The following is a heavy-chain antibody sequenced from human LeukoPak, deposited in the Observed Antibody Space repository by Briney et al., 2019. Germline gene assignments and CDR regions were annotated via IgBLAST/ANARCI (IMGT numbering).Heavy chain of an antibody. Sequence: PSETLPLTCTVSGGSISSGGYYWSWIRQHPGKGLEWIGYIYYSGSTYYNPSLKSRVTISVDTSRNQFSLKLSSVTAADTAVYYCARDPTTVTKGFDIRGQGTLVTVSS. CDR2: IYYSGST. D-gene: IGHD4-17*01. CDR3: ARDPTTVTKGFDI. V-gene: IGHV4-31*03. J-gene: IGHJ3*02. CDR1: GGSISSGGYY.